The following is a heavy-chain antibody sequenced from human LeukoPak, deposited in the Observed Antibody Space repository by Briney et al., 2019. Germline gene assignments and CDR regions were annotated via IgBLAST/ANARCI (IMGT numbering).Heavy chain of an antibody. V-gene: IGHV3-30*18. CDR2: ISYDGSNK. CDR1: FSSYG. D-gene: IGHD1-14*01. Sequence: FSSYGXXWVXXXPXXXLXXVAVISYDGSNKYYADSVKGRFTISRDNSKSTLYLQMNSLRAEDTAVYYCAKGNRYAFDIWGQGTMVTVSS. J-gene: IGHJ3*02. CDR3: AKGNRYAFDI.